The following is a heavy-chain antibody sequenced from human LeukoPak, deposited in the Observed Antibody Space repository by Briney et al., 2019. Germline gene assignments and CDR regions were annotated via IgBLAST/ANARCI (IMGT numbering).Heavy chain of an antibody. Sequence: ASVKVSCKASGYTFTGYYMHWVRQAPGQGLEWMGIIKPSDGSTIYAQKFQGRVTMTSDTSTTTVYMEVSSLRSDDTAVYYCARLDYSKFDYWGQGTLVIVSS. V-gene: IGHV1-46*01. CDR3: ARLDYSKFDY. CDR1: GYTFTGYY. J-gene: IGHJ4*02. D-gene: IGHD4-11*01. CDR2: IKPSDGST.